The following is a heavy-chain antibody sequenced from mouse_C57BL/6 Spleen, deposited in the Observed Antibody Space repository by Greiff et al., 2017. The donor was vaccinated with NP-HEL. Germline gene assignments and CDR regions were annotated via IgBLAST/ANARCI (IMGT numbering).Heavy chain of an antibody. CDR2: IDPSDSYT. J-gene: IGHJ4*01. V-gene: IGHV1-50*01. D-gene: IGHD2-4*01. CDR1: GYTFTSYW. Sequence: QVQLQQPGAELVKPGASVKLSCKASGYTFTSYWMQWVKQRPGQGLEWIGEIDPSDSYTNYNQKFKGKATLTVDTSSSTAYMQLSSLTSEDSAVYYCARYYDYDEGYAMDYWGQGTSVTVSS. CDR3: ARYYDYDEGYAMDY.